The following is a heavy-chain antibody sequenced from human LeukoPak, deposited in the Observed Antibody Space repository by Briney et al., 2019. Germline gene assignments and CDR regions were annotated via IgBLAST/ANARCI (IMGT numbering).Heavy chain of an antibody. Sequence: PGGSLTLSCETAGFTFSSYVMHWVRRTPGKGLVWVSRISHDGIISYADSVKGRFTISRDNAKNTLILQMNSLRVEDTAVYYCARDWVYKIDYWGRGTLVTVSS. CDR1: GFTFSSYV. J-gene: IGHJ4*02. D-gene: IGHD5-24*01. CDR3: ARDWVYKIDY. CDR2: ISHDGII. V-gene: IGHV3-74*01.